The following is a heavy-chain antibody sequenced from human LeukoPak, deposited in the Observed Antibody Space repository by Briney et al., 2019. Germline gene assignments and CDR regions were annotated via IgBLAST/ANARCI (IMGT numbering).Heavy chain of an antibody. D-gene: IGHD1-26*01. CDR2: INHSGST. V-gene: IGHV4-34*01. CDR3: ARGKVGATGNWFDP. CDR1: GFTFSSYA. J-gene: IGHJ5*02. Sequence: GSLRLSCAASGFTFSSYAMSWVRQPPGKGLEWIGEINHSGSTNYNPSLKSRVTISVDTSKNQFSLKLSSVTAADTAVYYCARGKVGATGNWFDPWGQGTLVTVSS.